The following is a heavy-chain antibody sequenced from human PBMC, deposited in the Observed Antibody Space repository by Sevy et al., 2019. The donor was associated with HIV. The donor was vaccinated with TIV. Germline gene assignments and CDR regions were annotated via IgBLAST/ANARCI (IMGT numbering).Heavy chain of an antibody. CDR3: ARDLGGYGGNSIDY. D-gene: IGHD2-21*02. Sequence: ASVKVSCKASGYTFTSYGISWVRQAPGQGLEGMGWISAYNGNTNYAQKLQGRVTMPTDTSTSKAYMELRSLRSDDTAVYYCARDLGGYGGNSIDYWGQGTLVTVSS. CDR2: ISAYNGNT. CDR1: GYTFTSYG. J-gene: IGHJ4*02. V-gene: IGHV1-18*01.